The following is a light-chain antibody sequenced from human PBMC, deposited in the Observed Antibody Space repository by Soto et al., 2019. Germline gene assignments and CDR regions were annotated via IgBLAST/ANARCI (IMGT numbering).Light chain of an antibody. V-gene: IGKV1-5*03. CDR1: QSISIW. Sequence: DLQMTQSPSTLSASVGDRVTITCRASQSISIWLAWYQQKPGKAPRFLIHRASSLESGVPSRFSGSGSGTEFTLTINNLQPDEFATYYCQQYNSYSTTFGQGTKVEIK. J-gene: IGKJ1*01. CDR2: RAS. CDR3: QQYNSYSTT.